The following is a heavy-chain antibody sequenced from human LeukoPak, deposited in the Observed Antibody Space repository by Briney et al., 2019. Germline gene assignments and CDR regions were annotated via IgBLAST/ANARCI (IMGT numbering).Heavy chain of an antibody. D-gene: IGHD4/OR15-4a*01. CDR1: GGSISSSNW. J-gene: IGHJ1*01. CDR3: ASMVPTLRYFQH. V-gene: IGHV4-4*02. CDR2: ISHSGTT. Sequence: SGTLSLTCAVSGGSISSSNWWSWVRRPPGKGLEWIGEISHSGTTNYKPSLKSRVTISLDKSKIQVSLRLNSVTAADTAVYYCASMVPTLRYFQHWGQGTLVTVSS.